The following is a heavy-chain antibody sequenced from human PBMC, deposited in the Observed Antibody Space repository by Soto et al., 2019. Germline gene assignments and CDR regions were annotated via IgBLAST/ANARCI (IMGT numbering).Heavy chain of an antibody. CDR1: GFTVSNNY. CDR3: AARVGVKQGIS. J-gene: IGHJ5*02. V-gene: IGHV3-66*01. CDR2: IYAGGGT. D-gene: IGHD2-21*01. Sequence: VQLVESGGGLVQPGGSLRLSCAASGFTVSNNYMTWVRQAPGKGLQWVSVIYAGGGTDYADSVRGRFTISRDNSRSTLYLQMTSLGGDDTAVYYCAARVGVKQGISWGQGTMVTVAS.